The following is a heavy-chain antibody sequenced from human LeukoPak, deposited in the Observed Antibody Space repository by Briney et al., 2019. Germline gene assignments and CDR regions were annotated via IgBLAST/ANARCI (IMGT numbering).Heavy chain of an antibody. Sequence: GGSLRLSCAASGFTFDDYGMSWVRQAPGKGLEWVSGINWNGGSTGYADSVKGRFTISRDNAKNSLYLQMNSLRAEDTALYYCARGLRITIFGVVDDYYYYMDVWGKGTTVTVSS. CDR1: GFTFDDYG. V-gene: IGHV3-20*04. D-gene: IGHD3-3*01. CDR2: INWNGGST. CDR3: ARGLRITIFGVVDDYYYYMDV. J-gene: IGHJ6*03.